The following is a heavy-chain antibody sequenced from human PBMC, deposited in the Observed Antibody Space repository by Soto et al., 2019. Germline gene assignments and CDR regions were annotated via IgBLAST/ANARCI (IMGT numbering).Heavy chain of an antibody. CDR1: GGSFSGYY. Sequence: PSETLSLTCAVYGGSFSGYYWSWIRQPPGKGLEWIGEINHSGSTNYNPSLKSRVTISVDTSKNQFSLKLSSVTAADTAVYYCARDATQRYCSSTSCFFVVYDYGMDVWGQGTTVTVS. CDR3: ARDATQRYCSSTSCFFVVYDYGMDV. V-gene: IGHV4-34*01. J-gene: IGHJ6*02. CDR2: INHSGST. D-gene: IGHD2-2*01.